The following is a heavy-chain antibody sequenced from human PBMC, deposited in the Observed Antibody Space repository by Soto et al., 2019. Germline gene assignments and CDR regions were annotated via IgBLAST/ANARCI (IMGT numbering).Heavy chain of an antibody. V-gene: IGHV1-69*02. Sequence: QVQLVQSGAEVKKPGSSVKVSCKASGGTFSSYTISWVRQAPGQGLEWMGRIIPILGIANYAQKFQGRVTITADKSTSTAYMELSSLRSEDTAVYYCARGLDDYGDYATPYYYYYIDVWGKGTTVTVSS. J-gene: IGHJ6*03. CDR3: ARGLDDYGDYATPYYYYYIDV. CDR1: GGTFSSYT. CDR2: IIPILGIA. D-gene: IGHD4-17*01.